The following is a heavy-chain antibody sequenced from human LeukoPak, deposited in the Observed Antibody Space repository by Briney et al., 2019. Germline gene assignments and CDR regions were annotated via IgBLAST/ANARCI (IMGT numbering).Heavy chain of an antibody. V-gene: IGHV3-23*01. J-gene: IGHJ4*02. CDR1: GFTFTNYA. CDR2: TSGTGGST. D-gene: IGHD1-1*01. CDR3: ARRYNYFFDH. Sequence: GGSLRLSCAASGFTFTNYAMTWVRQAPGKGLEWVSGTSGTGGSTYYADSVKGRFTISRDNSKNTLYLQMNSLRAEDAAVYYCARRYNYFFDHWGQGSLVTVSS.